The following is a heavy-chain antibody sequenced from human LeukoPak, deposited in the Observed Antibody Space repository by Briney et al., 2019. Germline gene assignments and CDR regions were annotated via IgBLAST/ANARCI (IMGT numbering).Heavy chain of an antibody. V-gene: IGHV4-39*07. Sequence: PSETLSLTCTVSGGSISTSSYYWGWVRQPPGKGLEWIGNIFYSGSTYYNPSLKSRVTISVDTSKNQFSLKLSSVTAADTAVYYCARVSADSAVEDWGQGTLVTVSS. CDR1: GGSISTSSYY. D-gene: IGHD6-13*01. J-gene: IGHJ4*02. CDR2: IFYSGST. CDR3: ARVSADSAVED.